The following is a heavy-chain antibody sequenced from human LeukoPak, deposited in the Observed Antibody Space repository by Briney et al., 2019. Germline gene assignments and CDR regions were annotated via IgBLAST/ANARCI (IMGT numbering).Heavy chain of an antibody. V-gene: IGHV3-30*03. D-gene: IGHD3-22*01. CDR1: GFAFNTFA. CDR3: ARDLHYYDSSGYLFDY. CDR2: ISYDGSNE. J-gene: IGHJ4*02. Sequence: SGRSLRLSCAASGFAFNTFAMHWVRQAPGKGLEWVALISYDGSNEDYADSGKGRFTISRDNSKNTLYLQMNSLRAEDTAVYYCARDLHYYDSSGYLFDYWGQGTLVTVSS.